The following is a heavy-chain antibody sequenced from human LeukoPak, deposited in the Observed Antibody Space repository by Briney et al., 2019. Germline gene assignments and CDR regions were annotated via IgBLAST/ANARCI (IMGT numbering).Heavy chain of an antibody. V-gene: IGHV1-2*02. Sequence: ASVKVSCKASGYTFTGYYMHWVQQAPGQGLEWMGWINPNSGGTNYAQKFQGRVTMTRDTSISTAYMELSRLRSDDTAVYYCARERNYDSSGYYNWFDPWGQGTLVTVSS. CDR1: GYTFTGYY. CDR3: ARERNYDSSGYYNWFDP. J-gene: IGHJ5*02. CDR2: INPNSGGT. D-gene: IGHD3-22*01.